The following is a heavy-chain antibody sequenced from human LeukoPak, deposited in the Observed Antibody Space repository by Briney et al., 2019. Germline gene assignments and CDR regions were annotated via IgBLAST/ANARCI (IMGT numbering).Heavy chain of an antibody. Sequence: GGSLRLSCAASGSTFSDYYMSWIRQAPGKGLEWVSYISSSSSYTNYADSVKGRFTISRDNAKNSLYLQMNSLRAEDTAVYYCARDGHYDILTGYLGAFDIWGQGTMVTVSS. V-gene: IGHV3-11*05. J-gene: IGHJ3*02. CDR3: ARDGHYDILTGYLGAFDI. D-gene: IGHD3-9*01. CDR1: GSTFSDYY. CDR2: ISSSSSYT.